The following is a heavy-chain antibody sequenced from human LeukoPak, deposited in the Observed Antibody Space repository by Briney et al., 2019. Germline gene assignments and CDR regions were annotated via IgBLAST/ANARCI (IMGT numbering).Heavy chain of an antibody. J-gene: IGHJ3*02. D-gene: IGHD2-21*02. CDR2: ISGSGGST. CDR3: ARAPIFAVVVTAIDDAFDI. V-gene: IGHV3-23*01. CDR1: GFTFNNYA. Sequence: PGGSLRLSCAASGFTFNNYAMSWVRQAPGKGLEWVSAISGSGGSTYYADSVKGRFTISRDNSKNTLYLQMNSLRAEDTAVYYCARAPIFAVVVTAIDDAFDIWGQGTMVTVSS.